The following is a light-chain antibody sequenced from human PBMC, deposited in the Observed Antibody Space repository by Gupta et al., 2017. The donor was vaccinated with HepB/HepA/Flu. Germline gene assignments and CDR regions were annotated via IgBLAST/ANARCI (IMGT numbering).Light chain of an antibody. J-gene: IGKJ2*01. CDR1: QSVSSS. Sequence: EIVMTQSPATLSVSPGERATLSCRASQSVSSSLAWYQQKAGQAPRLLIHGASTRATGIPARFSGSGSGTEFTLTISSLQSEDFAVYYCQQDNSWPLTFGQGTKLEI. V-gene: IGKV3-15*01. CDR2: GAS. CDR3: QQDNSWPLT.